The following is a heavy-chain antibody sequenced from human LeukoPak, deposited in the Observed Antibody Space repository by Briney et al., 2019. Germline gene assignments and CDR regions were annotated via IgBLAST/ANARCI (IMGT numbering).Heavy chain of an antibody. CDR1: GGSFSGYY. CDR2: INHSGST. V-gene: IGHV4-34*01. D-gene: IGHD3-10*01. J-gene: IGHJ5*02. CDR3: ARGSYSYGSGTKYNWFDP. Sequence: SETLSLTCAVYGGSFSGYYWSWIRQPPGKGLEWIGEINHSGSTNYNPSLKSRVTTSVDTSKNQFSLKLSSVTAADTAVYYCARGSYSYGSGTKYNWFDPWGQGTLVTVSS.